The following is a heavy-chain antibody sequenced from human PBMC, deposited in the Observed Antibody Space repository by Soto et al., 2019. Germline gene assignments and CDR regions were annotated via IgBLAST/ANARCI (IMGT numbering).Heavy chain of an antibody. CDR1: GGSISSGDYY. J-gene: IGHJ6*02. V-gene: IGHV4-30-4*01. CDR2: IYYSGST. Sequence: SETLSLTCTVSGGSISSGDYYWSWIRQPPGKGLEWIGYIYYSGSTYYNPSLKSRVTISVDTSKNQFSLKLSSVTAADTAVYYCARAGQDYDFWSGYYPVYYYYYGMDVWGQGTTV. CDR3: ARAGQDYDFWSGYYPVYYYYYGMDV. D-gene: IGHD3-3*01.